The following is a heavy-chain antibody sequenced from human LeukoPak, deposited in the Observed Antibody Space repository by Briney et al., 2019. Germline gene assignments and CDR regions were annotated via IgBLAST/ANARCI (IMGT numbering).Heavy chain of an antibody. Sequence: PSETLSLTCTVSGGSISGYYYNWIRQPPGKGLEWIGYIYYSGSTNYNPPLKSRVTISLDTSENQFSLKLSSVTTADTAVYYCARSVVTLYWYFDLWGRGTLVTVSS. J-gene: IGHJ2*01. CDR1: GGSISGYY. V-gene: IGHV4-59*01. D-gene: IGHD4-23*01. CDR3: ARSVVTLYWYFDL. CDR2: IYYSGST.